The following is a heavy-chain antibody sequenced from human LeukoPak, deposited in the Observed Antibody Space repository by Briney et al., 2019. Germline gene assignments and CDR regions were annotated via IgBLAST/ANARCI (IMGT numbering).Heavy chain of an antibody. J-gene: IGHJ4*02. CDR3: ARASHYDSSVYYYADFDY. CDR1: GGTFSSYA. Sequence: SVKVSCKASGGTFSSYAISWVRQAPGQGLEWMGGIIPIFGTANYAQKFQGRVTMTRDTSTSTVYMELSSLRSEDTAVYYCARASHYDSSVYYYADFDYWGQGTLVTVSS. CDR2: IIPIFGTA. V-gene: IGHV1-69*05. D-gene: IGHD3-22*01.